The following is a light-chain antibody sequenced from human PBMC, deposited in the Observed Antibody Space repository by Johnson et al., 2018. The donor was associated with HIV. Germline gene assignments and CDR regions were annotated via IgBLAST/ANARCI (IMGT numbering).Light chain of an antibody. V-gene: IGLV1-51*01. CDR3: GTWDSSLSAGYV. Sequence: QSVLTQPPSVSAAPGQKVTISCSGSSSNIGNNYVSWYQQLPGTAPKLLIYDNNKRPSGIPDRFSGSKSGTSATLGITGLQTGDEADYDCGTWDSSLSAGYVFGTGTKVTVL. CDR2: DNN. J-gene: IGLJ1*01. CDR1: SSNIGNNY.